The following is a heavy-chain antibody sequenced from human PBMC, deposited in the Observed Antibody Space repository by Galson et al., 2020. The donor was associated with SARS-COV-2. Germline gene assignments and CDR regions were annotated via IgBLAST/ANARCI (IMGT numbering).Heavy chain of an antibody. CDR1: GGSISSSSYY. J-gene: IGHJ4*02. CDR2: IHYSGST. D-gene: IGHD6-6*01. Sequence: SETLSLTCTVSGGSISSSSYYWGWIRQPPGKGLEWIGSIHYSGSTYYNPSLKSRVTISVDTSKNQFSLKLSSVTAADTAVYYCARDQESIAAHPFDYWGQGTLVTVSS. V-gene: IGHV4-39*07. CDR3: ARDQESIAAHPFDY.